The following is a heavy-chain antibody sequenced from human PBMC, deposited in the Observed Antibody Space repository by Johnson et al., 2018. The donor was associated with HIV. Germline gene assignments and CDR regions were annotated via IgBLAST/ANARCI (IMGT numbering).Heavy chain of an antibody. CDR2: FSRGYTT. CDR3: AKKLGVGGGSNKAFDI. J-gene: IGHJ3*02. D-gene: IGHD2-15*01. CDR1: GFTVSSNY. Sequence: MLLVESGGGLVQPGGSLRLSCAASGFTVSSNYMSLVRQAPGQGLERVSVFSRGYTTYYADPVKDRLTISRDNSRNTRYLQRNSLRAEDTAVYYCAKKLGVGGGSNKAFDIWGQGTLVTVSS. V-gene: IGHV3-66*01.